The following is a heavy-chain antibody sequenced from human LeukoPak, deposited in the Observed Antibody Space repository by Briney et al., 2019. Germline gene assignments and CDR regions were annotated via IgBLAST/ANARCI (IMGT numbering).Heavy chain of an antibody. CDR2: INGSGGST. J-gene: IGHJ4*02. Sequence: GGSLRLSCAASGFTFSSYAMSWVRQAPGKGLEWVSAINGSGGSTYYADSVKGRFTISRDNSKNTLYLQMNSLRAEDTAVYYCAKAPYSSGSYYFDYWGQGTLVTVSS. V-gene: IGHV3-23*01. D-gene: IGHD6-19*01. CDR3: AKAPYSSGSYYFDY. CDR1: GFTFSSYA.